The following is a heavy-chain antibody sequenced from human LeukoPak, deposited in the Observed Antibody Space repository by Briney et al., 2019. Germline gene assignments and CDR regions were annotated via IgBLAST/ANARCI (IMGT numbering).Heavy chain of an antibody. CDR2: IKSDGSST. J-gene: IGHJ4*02. V-gene: IGHV3-74*01. D-gene: IGHD1-1*01. Sequence: PGGSLRLSCAASGFTFSSYWMHWVRQAPGKGLVCVSRIKSDGSSTRYADSVKGRFTISRDDAKNTLYLQMNSLRAEDTAVYYCARAYNSHFDYWGQGALVTVSS. CDR3: ARAYNSHFDY. CDR1: GFTFSSYW.